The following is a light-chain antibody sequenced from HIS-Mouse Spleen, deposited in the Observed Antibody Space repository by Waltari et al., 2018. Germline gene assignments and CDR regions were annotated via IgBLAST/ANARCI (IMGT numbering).Light chain of an antibody. CDR2: EDS. J-gene: IGLJ2*01. Sequence: SYELTQPPSVSVSPGQTARITCSGDALPKKYAYWYQQKSGQAPVLVIYEDSKRPSGIPDGFYGSSSGTRATLTISGAQVEDEADYYCYSTDSSGNHRVFGGGTKLTVL. V-gene: IGLV3-10*01. CDR1: ALPKKY. CDR3: YSTDSSGNHRV.